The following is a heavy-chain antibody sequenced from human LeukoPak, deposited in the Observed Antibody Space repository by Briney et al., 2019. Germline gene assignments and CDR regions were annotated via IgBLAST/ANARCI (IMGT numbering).Heavy chain of an antibody. Sequence: SETLSLTCTVSGGSISSYYWIWIRQPAGKGLEGIGRIYTSGSTNYNPSLKSRVTMSVDTSKNQFSLKLSSVTAADTAVYYCARESIRGNHYFDYWGQGTLVTVSS. J-gene: IGHJ4*02. CDR2: IYTSGST. V-gene: IGHV4-4*07. CDR1: GGSISSYY. CDR3: ARESIRGNHYFDY. D-gene: IGHD4-23*01.